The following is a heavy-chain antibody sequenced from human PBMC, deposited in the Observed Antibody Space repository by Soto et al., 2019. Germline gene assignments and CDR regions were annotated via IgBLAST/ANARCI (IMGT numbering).Heavy chain of an antibody. CDR2: IDPSDSYT. CDR3: ARPPHFYDILTGPTLDY. CDR1: GYSFTSYW. D-gene: IGHD3-9*01. V-gene: IGHV5-10-1*01. J-gene: IGHJ4*02. Sequence: GESLKISCKGSGYSFTSYWISWVRQMPGKGLEWMGRIDPSDSYTNYSPSFQGHVTISADKSISTAYLQWSSLKASDTAMYYCARPPHFYDILTGPTLDYWGQGTLVTVSS.